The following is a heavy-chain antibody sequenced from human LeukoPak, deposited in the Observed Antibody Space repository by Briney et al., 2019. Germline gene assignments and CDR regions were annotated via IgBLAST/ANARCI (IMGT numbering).Heavy chain of an antibody. D-gene: IGHD3-10*01. CDR3: ARGRITMVRGDTTTYYYYYMDV. V-gene: IGHV1-2*02. CDR1: GYTFTSYG. CDR2: INPNSGGT. Sequence: ASAKVSCKASGYTFTSYGISWVRQAPGQGLEWMGWINPNSGGTNYAQKFQGRVTMTRDTSISTAYMELSRLRSDDTAVYYCARGRITMVRGDTTTYYYYYMDVWGKGTTVTISS. J-gene: IGHJ6*03.